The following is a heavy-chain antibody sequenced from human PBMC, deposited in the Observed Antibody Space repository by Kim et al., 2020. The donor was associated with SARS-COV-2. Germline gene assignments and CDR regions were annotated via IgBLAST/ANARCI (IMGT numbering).Heavy chain of an antibody. Sequence: IYHDGSTKYYADSVKGRFTISRDNSKNTLYLQMNSLRVDDTAVYYCANFEYWGQGTLVTVSS. CDR3: ANFEY. CDR2: IYHDGSTK. J-gene: IGHJ4*02. V-gene: IGHV3-33*06.